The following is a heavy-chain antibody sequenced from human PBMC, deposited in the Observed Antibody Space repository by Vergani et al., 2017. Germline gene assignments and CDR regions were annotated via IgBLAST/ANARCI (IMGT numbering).Heavy chain of an antibody. CDR1: GSTFSSYT. D-gene: IGHD3-22*01. CDR3: ARDRDTYYYDSSGYYYFDY. Sequence: QVQLVPSGAEVKKAGSSVKVSFKASGSTFSSYTISWVRQAPGPGLEWMGRIIPILDIANYAQKFQGRVTITADKSTSTAYMELSSLRSEDTAVYYCARDRDTYYYDSSGYYYFDYWGQGTLVTVSS. CDR2: IIPILDIA. V-gene: IGHV1-69*08. J-gene: IGHJ4*02.